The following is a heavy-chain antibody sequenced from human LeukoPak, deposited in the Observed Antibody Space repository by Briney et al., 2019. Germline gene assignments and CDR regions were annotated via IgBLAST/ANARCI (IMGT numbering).Heavy chain of an antibody. CDR2: ISAYNGNT. CDR1: GYTFTSYG. Sequence: GASVKVSCKASGYTFTSYGIGWVRQAPGQGLEWMGWISAYNGNTNYAQKLQGRVTMTTDTSTSTAYMELRSLRSDDTAVYYCARDMVRGVITPSDAFDIRGQGTMVTVSS. CDR3: ARDMVRGVITPSDAFDI. V-gene: IGHV1-18*01. D-gene: IGHD3-10*01. J-gene: IGHJ3*02.